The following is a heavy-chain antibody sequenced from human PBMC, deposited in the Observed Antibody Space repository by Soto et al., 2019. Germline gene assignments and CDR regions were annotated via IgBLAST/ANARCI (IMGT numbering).Heavy chain of an antibody. V-gene: IGHV3-72*01. D-gene: IGHD3-22*01. Sequence: EVQLVESGGGLVQPGGSLRLSCAASGFTFSDHYMDWVRQAPGKGLEWVGRVRKKANSYTTEYAASVKGRFTISRDDSKNSLYVQVNSLKNEDTAVYYCAKVDSSGAYSFDYWGQGTLVTVSS. J-gene: IGHJ4*02. CDR1: GFTFSDHY. CDR3: AKVDSSGAYSFDY. CDR2: VRKKANSYTT.